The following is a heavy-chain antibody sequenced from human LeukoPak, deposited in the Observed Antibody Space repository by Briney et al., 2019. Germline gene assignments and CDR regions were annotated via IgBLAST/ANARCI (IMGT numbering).Heavy chain of an antibody. CDR2: INSDGSST. V-gene: IGHV3-74*01. J-gene: IGHJ6*02. CDR3: AINGWYCSSTSCYHGDYGMDV. D-gene: IGHD2-2*01. Sequence: GGSLRLSCAASGFTFSSYWMHWVRQAPGKGLVWVSRINSDGSSTSYADSVKGRFTISRDNAKNTLNLQMNSLRAEDTAVYYCAINGWYCSSTSCYHGDYGMDVWGQGTTVTVSS. CDR1: GFTFSSYW.